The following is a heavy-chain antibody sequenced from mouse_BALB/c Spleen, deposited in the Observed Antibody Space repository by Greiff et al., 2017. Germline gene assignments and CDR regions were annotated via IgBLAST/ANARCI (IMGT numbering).Heavy chain of an antibody. D-gene: IGHD1-1*01. J-gene: IGHJ2*01. Sequence: VKLVESGAELVKPGASVKLSCKASGYTFTEYIIHWVKQRSGQGLEWIGWFYPGSGSIKYNEKFKDKATLTADKSSSTVYMELSRLTSEDSAVYFCARHAAYYGSSDYFDYWGQGTTLTVSS. CDR3: ARHAAYYGSSDYFDY. V-gene: IGHV1-62-2*01. CDR2: FYPGSGSI. CDR1: GYTFTEYI.